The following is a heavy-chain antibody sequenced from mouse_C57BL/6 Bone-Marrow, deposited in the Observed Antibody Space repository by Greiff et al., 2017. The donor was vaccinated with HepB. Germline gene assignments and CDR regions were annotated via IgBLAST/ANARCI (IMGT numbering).Heavy chain of an antibody. Sequence: DVKLQESGPGLVKPSQSLSLTCSVTGYSITSGYYWNWIRQFPGNKLEWMGYISYDGSNNYNPSLKNRISITRDTSKNQFFLKLNSVTTEDTATYYCASLYDGAMDYWGQGTSVTVSS. D-gene: IGHD2-3*01. CDR1: GYSITSGYY. J-gene: IGHJ4*01. CDR3: ASLYDGAMDY. V-gene: IGHV3-6*01. CDR2: ISYDGSN.